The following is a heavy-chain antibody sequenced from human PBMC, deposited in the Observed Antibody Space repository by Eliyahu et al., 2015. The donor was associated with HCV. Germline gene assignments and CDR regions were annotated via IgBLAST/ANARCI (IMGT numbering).Heavy chain of an antibody. CDR2: IKSKSAGGTT. V-gene: IGHV3-15*01. J-gene: IGHJ4*02. Sequence: EVQLVESGGGLVKPGGSLRLSCAXSGFTFSNAWMXWVRQAXGKGLEWVGRIKSKSAGGTTDYXAPVKGRFTISRDDSKDTLYLQMNSLKNEDTAVYYCYYYDTMGGVYSDYWGQGTLVTVSS. CDR3: YYYDTMGGVYSDY. CDR1: GFTFSNAW. D-gene: IGHD3-22*01.